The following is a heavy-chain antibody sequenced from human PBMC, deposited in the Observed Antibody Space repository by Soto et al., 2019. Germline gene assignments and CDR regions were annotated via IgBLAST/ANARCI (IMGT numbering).Heavy chain of an antibody. CDR3: AIVRPLRDCTRTSCLGAFDI. Sequence: GGSLRLSCVASGFTFSNFAMYWVRRAPGNGLEWVALISYDGDNQYYADSLKGRFTISRDNSKNTIYLQMNSLRAEDTAVYYCAIVRPLRDCTRTSCLGAFDIWGQGTMVTVSS. V-gene: IGHV3-30*03. J-gene: IGHJ3*02. CDR2: ISYDGDNQ. D-gene: IGHD2-2*01. CDR1: GFTFSNFA.